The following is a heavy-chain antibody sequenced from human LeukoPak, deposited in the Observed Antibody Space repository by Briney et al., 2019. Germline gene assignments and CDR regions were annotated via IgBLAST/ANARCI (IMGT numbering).Heavy chain of an antibody. D-gene: IGHD1-26*01. J-gene: IGHJ4*02. Sequence: GGSLRLSCAASGFTFSSHSMNWVRQAPGKGLEWVSSISSSSSYIYYADSVKGRFTISRDNAKNPLYLQMNSLRAEDTAVYYCARDRSGELSMVDYWGQGTLVTVSS. V-gene: IGHV3-21*01. CDR1: GFTFSSHS. CDR2: ISSSSSYI. CDR3: ARDRSGELSMVDY.